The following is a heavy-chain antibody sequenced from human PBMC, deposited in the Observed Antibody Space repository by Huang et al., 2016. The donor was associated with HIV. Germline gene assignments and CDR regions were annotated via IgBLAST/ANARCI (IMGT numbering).Heavy chain of an antibody. CDR3: AAMVRGVISYFDY. Sequence: QLQLQESGPGLVKPSETLSLTCTVSDGSISSSSYYWGWIRQPPGKVLEWIATFFYDGTTSYNPSLKRRVTISVDTSKNQFSLNLSSVTAADTAVYYCAAMVRGVISYFDYWGQGTLVTVSS. J-gene: IGHJ4*02. CDR1: DGSISSSSYY. CDR2: FFYDGTT. D-gene: IGHD3-10*01. V-gene: IGHV4-39*01.